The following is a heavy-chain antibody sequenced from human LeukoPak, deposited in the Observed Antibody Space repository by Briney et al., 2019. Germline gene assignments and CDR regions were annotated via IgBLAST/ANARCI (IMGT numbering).Heavy chain of an antibody. CDR1: GSTFGNYY. CDR3: ARDLAYSRLDY. J-gene: IGHJ4*02. V-gene: IGHV3-7*01. D-gene: IGHD5-18*01. CDR2: INPDGNKK. Sequence: GGSLRLSCAASGSTFGNYYMSWVRQAPGKGLEWVARINPDGNKKYSADSVKGRFTISRDNAGNSLYLQMNSLRVEDTAFYYCARDLAYSRLDYWGQGMLVTVSS.